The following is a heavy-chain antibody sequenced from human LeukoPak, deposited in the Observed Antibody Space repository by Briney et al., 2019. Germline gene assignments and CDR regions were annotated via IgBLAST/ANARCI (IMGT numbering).Heavy chain of an antibody. CDR1: GFTFDDYG. Sequence: PGGSLRLSCAASGFTFDDYGMSWVRQAPGKGLEWVSGINWNGGSTGYADSVKGRFTISRDNAKNSLYLQMNSLRAEDTALYYCASVSNRAITIFGVVTIWGYVDYWGQGTLVTVSS. CDR3: ASVSNRAITIFGVVTIWGYVDY. J-gene: IGHJ4*02. V-gene: IGHV3-20*04. D-gene: IGHD3-3*01. CDR2: INWNGGST.